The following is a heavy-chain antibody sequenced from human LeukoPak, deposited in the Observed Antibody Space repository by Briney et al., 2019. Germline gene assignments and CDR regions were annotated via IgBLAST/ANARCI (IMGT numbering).Heavy chain of an antibody. J-gene: IGHJ4*02. CDR3: ARVRGYSYGHFDY. V-gene: IGHV4-39*07. CDR1: GVSISNISYY. CDR2: IYHSGSA. D-gene: IGHD5-18*01. Sequence: PSETLSLTCTVSGVSISNISYYWGWIRQPPGKGLEWIVSIYHSGSAYYNPSLKRRVTISVDTSKNQFSLKLSSVTAADTAVYYCARVRGYSYGHFDYWGQGTLVTVSS.